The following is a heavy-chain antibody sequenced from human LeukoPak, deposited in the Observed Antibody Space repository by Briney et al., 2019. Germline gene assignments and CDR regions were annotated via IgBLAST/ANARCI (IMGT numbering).Heavy chain of an antibody. Sequence: ASVKVSCKASGGTFSSYAISWVRQAPGQGLEWMGWISAYNGNTNYAQKLQGRVTMTTDTSTSTAYMELRSLRSDDTAVYFCARDLRYSRGWYPSGMDVWGKGTTVTVSS. J-gene: IGHJ6*03. V-gene: IGHV1-18*01. D-gene: IGHD6-19*01. CDR2: ISAYNGNT. CDR1: GGTFSSYA. CDR3: ARDLRYSRGWYPSGMDV.